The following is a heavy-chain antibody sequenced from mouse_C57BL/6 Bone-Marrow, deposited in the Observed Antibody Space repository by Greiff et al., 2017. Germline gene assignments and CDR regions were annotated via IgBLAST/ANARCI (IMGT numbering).Heavy chain of an antibody. J-gene: IGHJ4*01. CDR2: INPSNGGT. CDR3: ARGKAYYSNYEAMDY. CDR1: GYTFTSYW. D-gene: IGHD2-5*01. Sequence: QVQLQQPGTELVKPGASVKLSCKASGYTFTSYWMHWVKQRPGQGLEWIGNINPSNGGTNYNEKFKSKATLTVDKSSSTAYMQLSSLTSEDSAVYYCARGKAYYSNYEAMDYWGQGTSVTVSS. V-gene: IGHV1-53*01.